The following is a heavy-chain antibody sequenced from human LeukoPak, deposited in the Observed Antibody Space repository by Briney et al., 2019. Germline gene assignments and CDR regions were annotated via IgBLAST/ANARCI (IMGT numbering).Heavy chain of an antibody. CDR3: ARGGRSNFDY. J-gene: IGHJ4*02. V-gene: IGHV1-18*01. D-gene: IGHD2-15*01. Sequence: VPGQGLEWMGRINAYKGNTNYAQKLQGRVIMTTDTSTSTVYMELRSLRSDDTSVYYCARGGRSNFDYWGQGTLVTVSS. CDR2: INAYKGNT.